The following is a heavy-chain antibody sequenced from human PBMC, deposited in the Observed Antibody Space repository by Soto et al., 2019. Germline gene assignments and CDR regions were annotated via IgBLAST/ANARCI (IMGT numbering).Heavy chain of an antibody. V-gene: IGHV2-5*02. CDR2: IYWDDDK. Sequence: QITLKESGPTLVKPTQTLTLTCTFSGFSLSTSGVGVGWIRQPPGKALEWLALIYWDDDKRYSPSLKSRLTITKDTSKNQVVLTMTNMDPVDTATYYCAHSAYSYGSYYFDYWGQGTLVTVSS. J-gene: IGHJ4*02. CDR1: GFSLSTSGVG. CDR3: AHSAYSYGSYYFDY. D-gene: IGHD5-18*01.